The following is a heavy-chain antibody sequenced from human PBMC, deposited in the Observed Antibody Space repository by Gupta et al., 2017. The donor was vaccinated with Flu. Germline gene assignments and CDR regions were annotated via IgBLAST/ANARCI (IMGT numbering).Heavy chain of an antibody. D-gene: IGHD6-19*01. Sequence: QVQLVESGGGVVQPGRSLRLSCAASGFTFSSYGMHWVRQAPGKGLEWVAVIWYDGSNKYYADSVKGRFTISRDNSKNTLYLQMNSPRAEDTAVYYCARSYSSGWKGLYYFDYWGQGTLVTVSS. J-gene: IGHJ4*02. CDR3: ARSYSSGWKGLYYFDY. CDR2: IWYDGSNK. V-gene: IGHV3-33*01. CDR1: GFTFSSYG.